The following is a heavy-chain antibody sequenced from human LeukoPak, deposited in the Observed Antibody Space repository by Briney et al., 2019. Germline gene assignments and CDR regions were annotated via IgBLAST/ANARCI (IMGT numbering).Heavy chain of an antibody. V-gene: IGHV4-34*01. D-gene: IGHD2-2*02. Sequence: PSETLSLTCAVYGGSFSGYYWSWIRQPPGKGLEWIGEINHSGSTNYNPSLKSRVTISVDTSKNQFSLKLSSVTAADTAVYYCATSSANCSSTSCYIGYWGQGTLVTVSS. CDR3: ATSSANCSSTSCYIGY. CDR1: GGSFSGYY. J-gene: IGHJ4*02. CDR2: INHSGST.